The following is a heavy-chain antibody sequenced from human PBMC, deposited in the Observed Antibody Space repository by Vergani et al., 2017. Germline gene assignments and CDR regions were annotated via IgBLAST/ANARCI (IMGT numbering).Heavy chain of an antibody. Sequence: QVQLVQSGAEVKKPGASVKVSCKASGYTFTGYYMHWVRQAPGQGLEWMGWINPNSGGPNYAQKFQGRVTMTRDTSISTAYMELSRLRSDDTAVYYCARDPRPRRYGMDVWGQGTTVTVSS. V-gene: IGHV1-2*02. CDR1: GYTFTGYY. J-gene: IGHJ6*02. CDR3: ARDPRPRRYGMDV. CDR2: INPNSGGP.